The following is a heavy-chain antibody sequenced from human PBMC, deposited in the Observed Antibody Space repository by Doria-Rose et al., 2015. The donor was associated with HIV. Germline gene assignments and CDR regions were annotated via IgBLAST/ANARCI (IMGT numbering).Heavy chain of an antibody. CDR3: ARIKSSRWYHKYYFDF. J-gene: IGHJ4*02. Sequence: QITLKESGPVLVKPTETLTLTCTVSVVSLSSPGMGVSWIRQPPWQALDRLANMFSDDERSYKTSLKSRLTISRGTSKSQVVLTMTDMDPVDTATYYCARIKSSRWYHKYYFDFWGQGTLVIVSA. V-gene: IGHV2-26*01. CDR2: MFSDDER. CDR1: VVSLSSPGMG. D-gene: IGHD6-13*01.